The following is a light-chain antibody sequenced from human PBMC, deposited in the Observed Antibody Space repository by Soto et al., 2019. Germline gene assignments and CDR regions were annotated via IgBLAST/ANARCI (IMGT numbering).Light chain of an antibody. V-gene: IGLV1-40*01. CDR1: SSNIGSTYD. CDR3: QSDDDSLSGHYV. J-gene: IGLJ1*01. Sequence: QSVLTQPPSVSGAPGQRVTISCTGSSSNIGSTYDVQWYQQLPGTAPKLLIHGNTDRPSGVPDRFSGSKSGTSASLAITGLQADVEADYYCQSDDDSLSGHYVFGTGTKLTVL. CDR2: GNT.